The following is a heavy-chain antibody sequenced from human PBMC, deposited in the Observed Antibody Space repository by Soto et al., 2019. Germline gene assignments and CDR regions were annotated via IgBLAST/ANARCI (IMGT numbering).Heavy chain of an antibody. CDR2: IYYSGST. CDR3: ARARPSVDMVRGVFDP. V-gene: IGHV4-31*03. CDR1: GGSISSGGYY. D-gene: IGHD3-10*01. Sequence: PSETLSLTCTVSGGSISSGGYYWSWIRQHPGKGLEWIGYIYYSGSTYYNPSLKSRVTISVDTSKNQFSLKLSSVTAADTAVYYCARARPSVDMVRGVFDPWGQGTLVTVSS. J-gene: IGHJ5*02.